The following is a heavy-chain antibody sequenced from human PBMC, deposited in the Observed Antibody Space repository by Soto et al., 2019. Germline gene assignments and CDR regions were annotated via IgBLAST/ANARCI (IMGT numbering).Heavy chain of an antibody. CDR3: VKGGLSMFRGVTFDAFDI. D-gene: IGHD3-16*01. CDR2: IYSGGST. V-gene: IGHV3-53*05. CDR1: GFTVSSNY. J-gene: IGHJ3*02. Sequence: GALRLSCAASGFTVSSNYMSWVRQAPGKGLEWVSVIYSGGSTYYADSVKGRFTIARDNSRNTVYLQMTSLRAEDTAFYYCVKGGLSMFRGVTFDAFDIWGQGTMVTVSS.